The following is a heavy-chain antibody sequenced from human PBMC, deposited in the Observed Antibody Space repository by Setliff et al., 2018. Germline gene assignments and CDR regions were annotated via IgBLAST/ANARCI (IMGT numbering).Heavy chain of an antibody. D-gene: IGHD3-22*01. CDR2: IYWDDDK. J-gene: IGHJ4*02. CDR1: GFSLTTTGVA. Sequence: SGPTLVNPTQTLTLTCTFSGFSLTTTGVAVGWIRQPPGKALEWLALIYWDDDKRYTYSPSLKTRLTVSRDTYRNQVVLTMANMDPVDTATYYCAHRRVGNYDSSGNYHSYFDYWGQGILVTVSS. CDR3: AHRRVGNYDSSGNYHSYFDY. V-gene: IGHV2-5*02.